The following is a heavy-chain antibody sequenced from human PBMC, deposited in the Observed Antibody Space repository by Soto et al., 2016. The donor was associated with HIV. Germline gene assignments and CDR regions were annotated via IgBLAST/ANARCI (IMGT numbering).Heavy chain of an antibody. J-gene: IGHJ2*01. CDR3: TRGGEADNWYFDL. CDR2: VGPRGDA. D-gene: IGHD3-10*01. V-gene: IGHV3-13*04. CDR1: GFTFDFSD. Sequence: EVQLVQSGGGLVQPGGSLRLSCAASGFTFDFSDMHWVRQPTGEGLQWVSTVGPRGDAYYAASVKGRFSISRENAMNSLYLQMNSLRAEDTGVYYCTRGGEADNWYFDLWGLAPCHCLL.